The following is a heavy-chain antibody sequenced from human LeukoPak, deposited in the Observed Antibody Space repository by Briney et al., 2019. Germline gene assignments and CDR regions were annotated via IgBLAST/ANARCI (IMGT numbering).Heavy chain of an antibody. Sequence: PGRSLRLSCAISGFIFNTNGMNWVRQSPGKWMEWLATIAGGDESTYYADSVKGRFAISRDNSKNTVFLHMNGLRAEDTAVYYCARDSRPAIVGATTSRPPEFDYWGQGTLVTVSS. V-gene: IGHV3-23*01. J-gene: IGHJ4*02. CDR2: IAGGDEST. CDR1: GFIFNTNG. D-gene: IGHD1-26*01. CDR3: ARDSRPAIVGATTSRPPEFDY.